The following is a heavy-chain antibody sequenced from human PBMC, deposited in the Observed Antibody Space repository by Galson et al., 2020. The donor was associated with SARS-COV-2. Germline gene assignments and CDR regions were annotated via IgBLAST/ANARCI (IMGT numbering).Heavy chain of an antibody. CDR2: IYYSGST. D-gene: IGHD6-19*01. CDR1: GGSISSSSYY. J-gene: IGHJ4*02. CDR3: ARQTPGIAVAPDFDY. V-gene: IGHV4-39*01. Sequence: SETLSLTCTVSGGSISSSSYYWGWIRQPPGKGLEWIGSIYYSGSTYYNPSLKSRVTISVDTSKNQFSLKLSSVTAADTAVYYCARQTPGIAVAPDFDYWGQGTLVTVSS.